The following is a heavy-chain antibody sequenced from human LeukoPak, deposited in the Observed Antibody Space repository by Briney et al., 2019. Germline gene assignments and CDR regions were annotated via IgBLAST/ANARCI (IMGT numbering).Heavy chain of an antibody. D-gene: IGHD1-26*01. Sequence: SETLSLTCTVSGGSISSSSYYWGWIRQPPGKGLEWIGSIYYSGSTYYNPSLKSRVTISVDTSKNQFSLKLSSVTAADTAVYYCARDKLVGPSIFDYWGQGTLVTVSS. J-gene: IGHJ4*02. CDR3: ARDKLVGPSIFDY. V-gene: IGHV4-39*02. CDR2: IYYSGST. CDR1: GGSISSSSYY.